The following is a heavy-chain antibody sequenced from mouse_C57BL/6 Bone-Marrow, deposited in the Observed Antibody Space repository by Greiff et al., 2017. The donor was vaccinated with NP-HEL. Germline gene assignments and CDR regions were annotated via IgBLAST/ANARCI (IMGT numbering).Heavy chain of an antibody. V-gene: IGHV1-76*01. CDR2: IYPGSGNT. Sequence: QVQLQQSGAELVRPGASVKLSCKASGYTFTDYYINWVKQRPGQGLEWIARIYPGSGNTYYNEKFKGKATLTAEKSSSTAYMQLSSLTSEDAAVYFCARSDGSSPGAMDYWGQGTSVTVSS. J-gene: IGHJ4*01. CDR1: GYTFTDYY. CDR3: ARSDGSSPGAMDY. D-gene: IGHD1-1*01.